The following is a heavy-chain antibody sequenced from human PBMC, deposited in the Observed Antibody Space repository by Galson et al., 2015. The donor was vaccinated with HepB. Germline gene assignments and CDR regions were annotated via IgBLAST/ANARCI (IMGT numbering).Heavy chain of an antibody. D-gene: IGHD3-22*01. CDR3: ARTTYYYDSSGYSGRVFDY. CDR2: IYYSGST. V-gene: IGHV4-59*08. J-gene: IGHJ4*02. CDR1: GGSISSYY. Sequence: SETLSLTCTVSGGSISSYYWSWIRQPPGKGLEWIGYIYYSGSTNYNPSLKSRVPISVNTSKNQFSLKLSSLTAADTAVYYCARTTYYYDSSGYSGRVFDYWGQGTLVTVSS.